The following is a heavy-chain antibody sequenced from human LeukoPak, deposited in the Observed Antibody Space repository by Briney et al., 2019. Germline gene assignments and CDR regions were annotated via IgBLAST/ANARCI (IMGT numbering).Heavy chain of an antibody. D-gene: IGHD3-22*01. V-gene: IGHV4-34*01. Sequence: SETLSLTCAVYGGSFSGYYWSWIRQPPGKGLEWVGEINHSGSTNYNPSLKSRVTISVDTSKNQLSLKLSSVTAADTAVYYCARGIPPHYYDSSGYYYYYYYMDVWGKGTTVTVSS. CDR1: GGSFSGYY. CDR2: INHSGST. CDR3: ARGIPPHYYDSSGYYYYYYYMDV. J-gene: IGHJ6*03.